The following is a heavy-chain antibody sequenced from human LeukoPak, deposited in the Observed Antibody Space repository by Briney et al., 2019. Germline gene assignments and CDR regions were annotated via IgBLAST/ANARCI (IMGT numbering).Heavy chain of an antibody. D-gene: IGHD3-22*01. V-gene: IGHV1-69*05. J-gene: IGHJ4*02. CDR2: IIPIFGTA. Sequence: GSSVKVSCKASGGTFSSYAISWVRQAPGQGLEWMGGIIPIFGTANYAQKFQGRVTMTTDTSTSTAYMELRSLRSDDTAVYYCARDVNGYYDSTQFDYWGQGTLVTVSS. CDR3: ARDVNGYYDSTQFDY. CDR1: GGTFSSYA.